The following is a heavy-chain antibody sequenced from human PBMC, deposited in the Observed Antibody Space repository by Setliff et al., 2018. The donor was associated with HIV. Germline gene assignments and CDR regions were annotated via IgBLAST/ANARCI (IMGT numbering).Heavy chain of an antibody. CDR1: GGTFSSYA. CDR3: AREERYYDGKGALDY. D-gene: IGHD3-22*01. Sequence: SVKVSCKASGGTFSSYAISWVRQAPGQGLEWMGGIIPIFGTANYAQKFQGRVTMTRDTSITTAYMELSSLISDDTAVYYCAREERYYDGKGALDYWGQGMLVTVSS. CDR2: IIPIFGTA. V-gene: IGHV1-69*05. J-gene: IGHJ4*02.